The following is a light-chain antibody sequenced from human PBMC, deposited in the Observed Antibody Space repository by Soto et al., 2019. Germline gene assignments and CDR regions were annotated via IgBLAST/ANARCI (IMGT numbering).Light chain of an antibody. V-gene: IGLV1-40*01. J-gene: IGLJ3*02. CDR3: QSFDRSLTAWV. Sequence: QSVLTQPPSVSGAPGQRVTISCTRSSSNIGAGYDVHWYQQLPGTAPTLLISGNTDRPSGVPDRFSGSKSGTSASLAITGLQTEDEADYYCQSFDRSLTAWVFGGGTKVTVL. CDR1: SSNIGAGYD. CDR2: GNT.